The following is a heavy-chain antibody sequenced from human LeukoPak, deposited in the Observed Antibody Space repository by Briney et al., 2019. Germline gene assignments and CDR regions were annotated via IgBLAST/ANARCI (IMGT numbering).Heavy chain of an antibody. Sequence: PGGFLRLSCAASGFTFSDYHMSWIRQAPGKGLEWVAYISSTGTTISYADSVKGRFTISRDNAKNSLYLQMNSLRAEDTAVYFCARRSNFWHYDNWGQGTLVTVSS. V-gene: IGHV3-11*01. J-gene: IGHJ4*02. D-gene: IGHD3-3*01. CDR2: ISSTGTTI. CDR1: GFTFSDYH. CDR3: ARRSNFWHYDN.